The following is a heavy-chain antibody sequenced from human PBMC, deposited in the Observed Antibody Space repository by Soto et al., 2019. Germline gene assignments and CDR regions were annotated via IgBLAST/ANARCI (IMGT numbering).Heavy chain of an antibody. CDR3: AGETDYSKFAY. CDR2: VNHGGTS. CDR1: GGSFSGYY. D-gene: IGHD6-13*01. J-gene: IGHJ4*02. V-gene: IGHV4-34*01. Sequence: SETLSLTCAVHGGSFSGYYWDWIRQPPGKGLEWIGEVNHGGTSNYNPSLKSRAIISVDTSKNQFSLKLSSVTAADTAVYYCAGETDYSKFAYWGQGTLVTVSS.